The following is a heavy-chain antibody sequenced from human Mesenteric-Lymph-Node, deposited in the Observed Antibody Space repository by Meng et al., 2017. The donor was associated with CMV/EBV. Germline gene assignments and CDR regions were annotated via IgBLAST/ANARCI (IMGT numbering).Heavy chain of an antibody. CDR1: GGSISSSCDY. CDR2: MYYSGST. V-gene: IGHV4-39*07. CDR3: AGTGSYDRDAFDI. D-gene: IGHD1-26*01. Sequence: SETLSLTCTVSGGSISSSCDYWGWIRQPPGKGLEWIGSMYYSGSTNYNASLKSRVTISVDTSKNQFSLKLTSVTAADTAVYYCAGTGSYDRDAFDIWGQGTMVTVSS. J-gene: IGHJ3*02.